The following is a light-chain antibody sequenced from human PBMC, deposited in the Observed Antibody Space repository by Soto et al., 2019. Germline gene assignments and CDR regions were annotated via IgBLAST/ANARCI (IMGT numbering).Light chain of an antibody. CDR2: DAS. CDR3: QQYVNALT. J-gene: IGKJ4*01. V-gene: IGKV1-33*01. Sequence: DIQMTXXPSSLSASAGDRVTITCQASQDISNHLNWYQQKAGKAPKLLINDASNLETXXXXXXXXXXXXXXXXXTISSLQPEDIATYYCQQYVNALTFGGGTKVEXK. CDR1: QDISNH.